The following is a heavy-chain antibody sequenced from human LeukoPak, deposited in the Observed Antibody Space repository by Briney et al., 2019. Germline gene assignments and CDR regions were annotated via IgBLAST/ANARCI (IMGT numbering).Heavy chain of an antibody. CDR2: IYSSGNT. CDR3: AGEYDSSWRYFDF. CDR1: NGSITSYF. J-gene: IGHJ4*02. Sequence: PSETLSLTCTVSNGSITSYFWTWIRQPAGKGLEWIGRIYSSGNTNYNPSLKSRVTMSLETTKNQFSLKLRSVSARDPAMYYCAGEYDSSWRYFDFWGQGTLVTVSS. V-gene: IGHV4-4*07. D-gene: IGHD6-13*01.